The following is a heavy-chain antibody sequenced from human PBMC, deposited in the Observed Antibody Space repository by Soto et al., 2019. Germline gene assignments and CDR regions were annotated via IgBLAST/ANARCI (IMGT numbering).Heavy chain of an antibody. J-gene: IGHJ3*02. CDR3: ARVRHPEYSGYDDAFDI. D-gene: IGHD5-12*01. CDR1: GGSISSGGYY. CDR2: IYYSGST. Sequence: SETLSLTCTVSGGSISSGGYYWSWIRQHPGKGLEWIGYIYYSGSTYYNPSLKSRVTISVDTSKNQFSLKLSSVTAADTAVYYCARVRHPEYSGYDDAFDIWGQGTMVTVSS. V-gene: IGHV4-31*03.